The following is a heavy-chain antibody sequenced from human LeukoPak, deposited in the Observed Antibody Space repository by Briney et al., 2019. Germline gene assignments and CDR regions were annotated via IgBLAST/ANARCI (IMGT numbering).Heavy chain of an antibody. V-gene: IGHV1-69*06. CDR1: GGTFSSYA. J-gene: IGHJ6*04. D-gene: IGHD3-10*01. Sequence: SVKVSCKASGGTFSSYAISWVRQAPGQGLEWMGGIIPIFGTANYTQKFQGRVTITADKSTSTAYMELSSLGSEDTAVYYCASGVVVRGAISYYGMDVWGKGTTVTVSS. CDR2: IIPIFGTA. CDR3: ASGVVVRGAISYYGMDV.